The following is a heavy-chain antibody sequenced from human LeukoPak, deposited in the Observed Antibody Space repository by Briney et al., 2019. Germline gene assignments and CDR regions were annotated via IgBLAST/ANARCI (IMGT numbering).Heavy chain of an antibody. CDR3: ATHYYDSSGYYSPDY. J-gene: IGHJ4*02. D-gene: IGHD3-22*01. V-gene: IGHV3-30-3*01. CDR1: GFTFSSYA. Sequence: GGSLRLSCAASGFTFSSYAMYWVRQAPGKGLEWVTIISYDGSNKYYADSVKGRFTISRDNSKNTLYLQMNSLRAEDTAVYYCATHYYDSSGYYSPDYWGQGTLVTVSS. CDR2: ISYDGSNK.